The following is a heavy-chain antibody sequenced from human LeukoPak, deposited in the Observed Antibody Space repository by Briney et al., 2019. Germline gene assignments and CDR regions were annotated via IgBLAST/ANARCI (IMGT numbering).Heavy chain of an antibody. CDR3: ANSANYGGNSGFFDY. J-gene: IGHJ4*02. D-gene: IGHD4-23*01. CDR1: GGSISSSSYY. CDR2: LYYSGST. Sequence: SETLSLTCTVSGGSISSSSYYWGWIRQPPGKGLEWIGSLYYSGSTHYNPSLKSRVTISVDTSKNQFSLKLTSVTAVDTAVYYCANSANYGGNSGFFDYWGQGTPVTVSS. V-gene: IGHV4-39*01.